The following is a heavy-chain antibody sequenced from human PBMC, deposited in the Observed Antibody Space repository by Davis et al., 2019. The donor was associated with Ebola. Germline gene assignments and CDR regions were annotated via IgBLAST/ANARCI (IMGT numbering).Heavy chain of an antibody. CDR1: GFTFSSYN. D-gene: IGHD1-26*01. Sequence: GGSLRLSCAASGFTFSSYNMNWVRRAPGKGLEWVAVISYDGSNKYYADSVKGRFTISRDNAKNSLYLQMNSLRAEDTAVYYCARESGPSFFDYWGQGTLVTVSS. J-gene: IGHJ4*02. V-gene: IGHV3-30-3*01. CDR2: ISYDGSNK. CDR3: ARESGPSFFDY.